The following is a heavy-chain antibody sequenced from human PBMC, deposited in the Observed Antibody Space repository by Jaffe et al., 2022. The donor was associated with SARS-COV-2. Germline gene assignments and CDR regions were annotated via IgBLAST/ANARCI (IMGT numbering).Heavy chain of an antibody. J-gene: IGHJ4*02. Sequence: EVQLLESGGGLVQPGGSLRLSCAASGFTFSSYAMSWVRQAPGKGLEWVSAISGSGGSTYYADSVKGRFTISRDNSKNTLYLQMNSLRAEDTAVYYCAKGGGYDFLEGRHDYYFDYWGQGTLVTVSS. CDR1: GFTFSSYA. D-gene: IGHD5-12*01. CDR3: AKGGGYDFLEGRHDYYFDY. CDR2: ISGSGGST. V-gene: IGHV3-23*01.